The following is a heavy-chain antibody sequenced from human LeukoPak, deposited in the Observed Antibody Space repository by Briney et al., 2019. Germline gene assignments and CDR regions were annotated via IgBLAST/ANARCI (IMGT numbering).Heavy chain of an antibody. CDR1: GFTFSSHL. Sequence: GWSLRLSCAASGFTFSSHLMHWVRQAPGKGLVWVSRINSDGSSTTYADSVKGRFTISRDNSKNTLYLQMNSLRAEDTAVYYCTRDVDHYFDYWGQGTLVTVSS. V-gene: IGHV3-74*01. J-gene: IGHJ4*02. CDR2: INSDGSST. CDR3: TRDVDHYFDY.